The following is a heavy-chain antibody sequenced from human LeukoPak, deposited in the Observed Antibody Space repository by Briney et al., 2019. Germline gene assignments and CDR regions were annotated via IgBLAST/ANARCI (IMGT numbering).Heavy chain of an antibody. D-gene: IGHD3-10*01. CDR3: ARDPTKTHSYYGSGSYPYYFDY. CDR2: ISSSSSYT. CDR1: GFIFSDYY. V-gene: IGHV3-11*05. Sequence: GGSLRLSWAASGFIFSDYYMSWIRQAPGKGLEWVSYISSSSSYTNYADSVKGRFTISRDNAKNSLYLQMNSLRAEDTAVYCCARDPTKTHSYYGSGSYPYYFDYWGQGTLVTVSS. J-gene: IGHJ4*02.